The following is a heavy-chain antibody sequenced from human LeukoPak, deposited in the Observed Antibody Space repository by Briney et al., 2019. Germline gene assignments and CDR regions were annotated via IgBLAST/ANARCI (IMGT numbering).Heavy chain of an antibody. V-gene: IGHV1-2*02. Sequence: ASVKVSCKASGYTFTGYYMHWVRQAPGQGLEWMGWINPNSGGTNYAQKFQGRVTMTRDTSISTAYMELSRLRSDDTAVYYCARSTPAHGSSWGIDYWGQGTLVTVSS. CDR1: GYTFTGYY. J-gene: IGHJ4*02. D-gene: IGHD6-6*01. CDR3: ARSTPAHGSSWGIDY. CDR2: INPNSGGT.